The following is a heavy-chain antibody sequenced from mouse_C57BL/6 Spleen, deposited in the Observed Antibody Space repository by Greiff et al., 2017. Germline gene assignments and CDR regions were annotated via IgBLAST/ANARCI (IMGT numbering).Heavy chain of an antibody. CDR3: ARVNWENYAMYD. CDR2: ISDGGSYT. CDR1: GFTFSSYA. D-gene: IGHD4-1*02. V-gene: IGHV5-4*01. Sequence: EVQRVESGGGLVKPGGSLKLSCAASGFTFSSYAMSWVRQTPEKRLEWVATISDGGSYTYYPDNVKGRFTISRDNAKNNLYLQMSHLKSEDTAMYYCARVNWENYAMYDGGQGTSVTVSS. J-gene: IGHJ4*01.